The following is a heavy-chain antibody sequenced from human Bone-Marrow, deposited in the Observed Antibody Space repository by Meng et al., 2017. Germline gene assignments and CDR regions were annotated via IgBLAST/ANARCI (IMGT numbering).Heavy chain of an antibody. CDR2: INPNSGGT. D-gene: IGHD3-22*01. J-gene: IGHJ4*02. CDR1: GYTFTVYY. CDR3: ARDDGWLWYYYHSSVYYYDY. Sequence: ASVTVSCQSSGYTFTVYYMHWVRQAPGQGREWMGWINPNSGGTNYAQKFQGRVTMTRETSISTAYMDLSRLRSDDTAVYYCARDDGWLWYYYHSSVYYYDYWGQGTLVTVSS. V-gene: IGHV1-2*02.